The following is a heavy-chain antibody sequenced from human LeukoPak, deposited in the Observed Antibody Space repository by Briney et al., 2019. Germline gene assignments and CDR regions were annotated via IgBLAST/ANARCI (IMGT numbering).Heavy chain of an antibody. CDR2: IYYSGST. CDR3: ARQSSISNGWYEYGYYYYGMDV. CDR1: GGSISSYY. Sequence: SETLSLTCTVSGGSISSYYWSWIRQPPGKGLEWIGYIYYSGSTNYNPSLKSRVTISVDTSKNQFSLKLSSVTAADTAVYYCARQSSISNGWYEYGYYYYGMDVWGQGTTVTVSS. V-gene: IGHV4-59*08. D-gene: IGHD6-19*01. J-gene: IGHJ6*02.